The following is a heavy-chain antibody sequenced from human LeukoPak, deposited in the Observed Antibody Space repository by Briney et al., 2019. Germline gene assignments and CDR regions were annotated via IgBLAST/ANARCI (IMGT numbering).Heavy chain of an antibody. V-gene: IGHV1-69*04. D-gene: IGHD2-21*01. Sequence: SVKVSCKASGGTFSSYAISWVRQAPGQGLEWMGRIIPILGIANYAQKFQGRVTITADKSTSTAYMELSSLRSEDTAIYYCARADRLDGGPYLIGPWGQGTLVTVSS. CDR3: ARADRLDGGPYLIGP. CDR1: GGTFSSYA. CDR2: IIPILGIA. J-gene: IGHJ5*02.